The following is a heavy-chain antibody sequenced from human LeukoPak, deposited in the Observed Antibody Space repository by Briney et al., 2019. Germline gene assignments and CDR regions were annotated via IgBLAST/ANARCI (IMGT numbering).Heavy chain of an antibody. CDR3: AKDLGGEGGSGFPGY. J-gene: IGHJ4*02. CDR2: MSGSGSDT. Sequence: GGSLRLSCAASGFTFSSYAMSWVRQVPGKGLEWVSAMSGSGSDTYYADSVKGRFTISRDNSKSTLYLQMNSLRAEDTALYYCAKDLGGEGGSGFPGYWGQGTLVTVSS. CDR1: GFTFSSYA. D-gene: IGHD3-10*01. V-gene: IGHV3-23*01.